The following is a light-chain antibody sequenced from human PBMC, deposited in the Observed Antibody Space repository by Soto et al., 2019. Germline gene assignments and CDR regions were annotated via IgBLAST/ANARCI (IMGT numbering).Light chain of an antibody. J-gene: IGLJ3*02. CDR3: ASWDDTLQGRV. CDR1: SSNIGGNI. CDR2: SDN. Sequence: QSVLTQPPSASGTPGQRVTIYCSGSSSNIGGNIVLWHQQVPGTAPKFLIYSDNERPSGVPDRFSASKSGTSASLAISGLQSEDEADYYCASWDDTLQGRVFGGGTKLTVL. V-gene: IGLV1-44*01.